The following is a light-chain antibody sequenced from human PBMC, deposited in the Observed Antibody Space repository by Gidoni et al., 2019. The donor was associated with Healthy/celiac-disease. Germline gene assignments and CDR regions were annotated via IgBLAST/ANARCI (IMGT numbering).Light chain of an antibody. CDR3: QQYGSSPQRCS. Sequence: EIVLTQSPGTLSLSPGERATLSCRASQSVSSSYLAWYQKKPGQAPRLLIYGASSRATGIPDRFSGSGSGTDFTLTISRLEPEDFAVYYCQQYGSSPQRCSFGQXTKLEIK. CDR2: GAS. V-gene: IGKV3-20*01. CDR1: QSVSSSY. J-gene: IGKJ2*04.